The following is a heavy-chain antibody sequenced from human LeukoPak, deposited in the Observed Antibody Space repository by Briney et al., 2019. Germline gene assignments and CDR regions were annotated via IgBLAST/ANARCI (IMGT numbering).Heavy chain of an antibody. CDR2: MSAYNRNT. D-gene: IGHD4-17*01. CDR3: ARVADYGDYGWFDP. V-gene: IGHV1-18*01. J-gene: IGHJ5*02. Sequence: ASVKVSCKASGYTFNPYGINWVRQAPGQGLEWMGWMSAYNRNTNYAQKCQGRVTMTTDISTSTAYMELRSLRSDDTAVYYCARVADYGDYGWFDPWGQGTLVTVSS. CDR1: GYTFNPYG.